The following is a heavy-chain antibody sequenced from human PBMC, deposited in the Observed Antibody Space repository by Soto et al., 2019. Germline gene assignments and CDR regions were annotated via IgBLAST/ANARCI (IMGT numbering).Heavy chain of an antibody. CDR1: GYIFTNYA. V-gene: IGHV1-3*01. Sequence: ASVKVSCKASGYIFTNYAIHWVRQAPGQRLEWMGWINGGNGNTKYSQKFQGRVTITRDTSASTGYMDLSSLRSEDTAVYYCARSGYSSGWYHWYFDFWGRGTLVTVSS. D-gene: IGHD6-19*01. CDR2: INGGNGNT. J-gene: IGHJ2*01. CDR3: ARSGYSSGWYHWYFDF.